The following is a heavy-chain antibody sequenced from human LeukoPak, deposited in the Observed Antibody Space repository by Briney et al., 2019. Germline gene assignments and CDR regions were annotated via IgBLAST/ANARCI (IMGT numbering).Heavy chain of an antibody. D-gene: IGHD6-6*01. CDR2: MKSNGGIT. V-gene: IGHV3-64D*09. Sequence: GGSLRLSCSASGSTFSSYAMHWVRQAPGKGLEYVSAMKSNGGITFYADSMKGRFTISRDDSKNTLYLQMSSLRAEDTAIYYCVKGVAARLDYWGQGTLVTVSS. CDR3: VKGVAARLDY. CDR1: GSTFSSYA. J-gene: IGHJ4*02.